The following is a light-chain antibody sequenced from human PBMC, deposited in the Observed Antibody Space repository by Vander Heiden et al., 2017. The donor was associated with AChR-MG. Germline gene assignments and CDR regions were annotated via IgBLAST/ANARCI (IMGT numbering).Light chain of an antibody. V-gene: IGKV1-39*01. CDR1: QSISTF. Sequence: DIQMTQSPSSLSASVGDRVTITCRASQSISTFLNWYQQKPGKAPKLLIYGASSLQSGVPSRFSCRGSGTDFTLTISSLQPEDFATYYCQQGDISPFTFGHGTKVHIK. CDR3: QQGDISPFT. CDR2: GAS. J-gene: IGKJ3*01.